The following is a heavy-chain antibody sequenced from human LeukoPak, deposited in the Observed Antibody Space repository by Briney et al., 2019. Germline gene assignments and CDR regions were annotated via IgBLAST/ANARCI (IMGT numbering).Heavy chain of an antibody. J-gene: IGHJ4*02. D-gene: IGHD6-6*01. V-gene: IGHV1-69*06. CDR1: GYTFTSHY. CDR2: IIPIFGTA. CDR3: ATDLPYSSSPFDY. Sequence: ASVKVSCKASGYTFTSHYMYWVRQAPGQGLEWMGGIIPIFGTANYAQKFQGRVTMTEDTSTDTAYMELSSLRSEDTAVYYCATDLPYSSSPFDYWGQGTLVTVSS.